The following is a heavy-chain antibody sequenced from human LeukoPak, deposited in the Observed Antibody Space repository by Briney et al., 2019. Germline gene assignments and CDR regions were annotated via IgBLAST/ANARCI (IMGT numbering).Heavy chain of an antibody. CDR1: GFTFSSYA. Sequence: GGSLRLSCAAPGFTFSSYAMSWVRQAPGKGLEWVSAISGSGGSTYYADSVKGRFTISRDNSKNTLYLQMNSLRAEDTAVYYCAKDPDSSSGNFDYWGQGTLVTVSS. V-gene: IGHV3-23*01. CDR2: ISGSGGST. CDR3: AKDPDSSSGNFDY. D-gene: IGHD6-25*01. J-gene: IGHJ4*02.